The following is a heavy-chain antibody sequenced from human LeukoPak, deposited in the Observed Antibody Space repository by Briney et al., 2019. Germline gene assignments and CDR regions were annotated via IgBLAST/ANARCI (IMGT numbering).Heavy chain of an antibody. V-gene: IGHV4-39*07. CDR2: IYYSGST. CDR1: GGSLSSSSYY. CDR3: ARTSPRRWFGEPFLDFDY. D-gene: IGHD3-10*01. Sequence: SETLSLTCTVSGGSLSSSSYYWGWIRQPPGKGLEWIGSIYYSGSTYYNPSLKSRVTISVDTSKNQFSLKLSSVTAADTAVYYCARTSPRRWFGEPFLDFDYWGQGTLVTVSS. J-gene: IGHJ4*02.